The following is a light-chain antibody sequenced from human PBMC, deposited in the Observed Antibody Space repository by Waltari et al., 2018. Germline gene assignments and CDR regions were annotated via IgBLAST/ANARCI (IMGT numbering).Light chain of an antibody. CDR3: QQYYSSPYN. Sequence: DIVMTQSPDSLAVSLGERATINCKSSQSVLYSYNNKTYLAWYQHKPGQSPKLLIYWASTRVSVVPDRFSGSGSGTDFTLTISSLQAEDVAVYYCQQYYSSPYNFGQGTKLEIK. CDR1: QSVLYSYNNKTY. V-gene: IGKV4-1*01. J-gene: IGKJ2*01. CDR2: WAS.